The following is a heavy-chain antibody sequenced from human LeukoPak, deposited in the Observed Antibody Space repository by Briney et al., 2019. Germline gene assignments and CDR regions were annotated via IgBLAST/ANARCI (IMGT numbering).Heavy chain of an antibody. CDR1: GDSVSSNNAA. J-gene: IGHJ4*02. D-gene: IGHD6-13*01. CDR2: TYYRSKWYS. CDR3: ARDQIAAGGPTDY. Sequence: SQTLSLTCALSGDSVSSNNAAWNWIRQSPSRGLEWLGRTYYRSKWYSDYAVSVKSRITVNPDTSKNQFSLQLNSVTPEDTAVYFCARDQIAAGGPTDYWGQGTLVTVSS. V-gene: IGHV6-1*01.